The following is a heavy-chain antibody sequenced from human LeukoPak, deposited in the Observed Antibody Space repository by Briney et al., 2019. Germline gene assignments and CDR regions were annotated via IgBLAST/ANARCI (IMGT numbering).Heavy chain of an antibody. CDR1: GGTFGSYA. J-gene: IGHJ4*02. D-gene: IGHD3-9*01. CDR2: IIPIFGTA. CDR3: ARVVRGDILTGYYTLDY. Sequence: SVKVSCKACGGTFGSYAISWVRQAPGQGLEWMGGIIPIFGTANYAQKFQGRVTITADESTSTAYMELSSLRSEDTAVYYCARVVRGDILTGYYTLDYWGQGTLVTVSS. V-gene: IGHV1-69*13.